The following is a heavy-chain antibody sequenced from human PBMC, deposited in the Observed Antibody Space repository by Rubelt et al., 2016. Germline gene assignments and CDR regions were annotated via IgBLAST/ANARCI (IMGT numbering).Heavy chain of an antibody. CDR1: GFTFSSYS. CDR3: ARHPTALDIYYFDY. Sequence: VQLVESGGGLVQPGGSLRLSCAASGFTFSSYSMNWVRQAPGKGLEWIGSTQYSGSTYDNGVLKSRATISVDTSKNQFYLKLSSGTAADTAVYYCARHPTALDIYYFDYWGQGTLVTVSS. CDR2: TQYSGSTY. V-gene: IGHV4-59*05. D-gene: IGHD5-18*01. J-gene: IGHJ4*02.